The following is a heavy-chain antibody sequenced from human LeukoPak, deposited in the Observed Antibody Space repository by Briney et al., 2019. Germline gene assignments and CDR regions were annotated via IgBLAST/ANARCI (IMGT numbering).Heavy chain of an antibody. CDR1: GFTFSSYG. CDR3: ARESDTMIADP. J-gene: IGHJ5*02. V-gene: IGHV3-33*01. D-gene: IGHD3-22*01. Sequence: PGRSLRLSCAASGFTFSSYGMHWVRQAPGKGLEWVAVIWYDGSNKYYADSVKGRFTISRDNSKNTLYLQMSSLRAEDTAVYYCARESDTMIADPWGQGTPVTVSS. CDR2: IWYDGSNK.